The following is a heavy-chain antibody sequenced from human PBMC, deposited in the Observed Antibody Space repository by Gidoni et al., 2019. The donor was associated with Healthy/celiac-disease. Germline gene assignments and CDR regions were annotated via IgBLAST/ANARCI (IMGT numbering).Heavy chain of an antibody. J-gene: IGHJ3*02. CDR1: GGSISSYY. CDR2: IYYSGST. CDR3: ARSMYSGSYRVIGAFDI. Sequence: QVQLQESGPGLVKPSETLSLTCTVSGGSISSYYWSWIRQPPGKGLEWIGYIYYSGSTNYNPSLKSRVTISVDTAKNQCSLKLSSVTAADTAVYYCARSMYSGSYRVIGAFDIWGQGTMVTVSS. V-gene: IGHV4-59*08. D-gene: IGHD1-26*01.